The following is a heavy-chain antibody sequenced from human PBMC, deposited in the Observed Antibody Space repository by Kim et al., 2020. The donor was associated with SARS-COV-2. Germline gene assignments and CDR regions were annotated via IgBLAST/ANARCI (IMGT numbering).Heavy chain of an antibody. CDR3: ARGDRLWFGDRGNWFDP. V-gene: IGHV4-34*01. J-gene: IGHJ5*02. Sequence: LKSRVTISVDTSKNQFSLKRSSVTAADTAVYYCARGDRLWFGDRGNWFDPWGQGTLVTVSS. D-gene: IGHD3-10*01.